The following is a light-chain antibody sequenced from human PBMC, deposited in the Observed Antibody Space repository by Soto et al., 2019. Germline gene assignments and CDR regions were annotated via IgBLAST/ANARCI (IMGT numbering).Light chain of an antibody. V-gene: IGKV3-20*01. J-gene: IGKJ4*01. CDR1: QSVSFSY. Sequence: EIVLTQSPGTLSLSPGDRATLSCRASQSVSFSYLAWYQQKPGQAPRLLINGASSRATGIPDRFSGSESGTDFTLTISTLEPEDFAVYYCQQYGSSPLTFGGGSKVEIK. CDR3: QQYGSSPLT. CDR2: GAS.